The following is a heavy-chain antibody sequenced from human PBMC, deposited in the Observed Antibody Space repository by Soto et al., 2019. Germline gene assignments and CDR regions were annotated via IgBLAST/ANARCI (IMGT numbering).Heavy chain of an antibody. CDR2: IWYDGRNK. CDR1: GFTFSNYG. J-gene: IGHJ2*01. D-gene: IGHD3-10*01. Sequence: QVQLVESGGGVVQPGRSLRLSCAASGFTFSNYGMHWVRQAPGKGLEWVAVIWYDGRNKYYADSVKGRFTISRDNSKNALYWHMSSLRAEDTAVCYCARDVRSRYFDLWGRGTLVTVSS. V-gene: IGHV3-33*01. CDR3: ARDVRSRYFDL.